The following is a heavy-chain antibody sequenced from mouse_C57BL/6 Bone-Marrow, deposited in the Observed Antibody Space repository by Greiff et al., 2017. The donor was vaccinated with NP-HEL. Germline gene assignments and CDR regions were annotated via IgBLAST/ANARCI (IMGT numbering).Heavy chain of an antibody. CDR1: GYTFTSYW. D-gene: IGHD1-1*01. J-gene: IGHJ1*03. CDR3: ARRGDYGSSYTSYWYVDV. CDR2: IHPNSGST. V-gene: IGHV1-64*01. Sequence: QVQLQQPGAELVKPGASVKLSCKASGYTFTSYWMHWVKQRPGQGLEWIGMIHPNSGSTNYNEKFKSKATLTVDKSSSTAYMQLSSLTSEDSAVYYCARRGDYGSSYTSYWYVDVWGTGTTVTVSS.